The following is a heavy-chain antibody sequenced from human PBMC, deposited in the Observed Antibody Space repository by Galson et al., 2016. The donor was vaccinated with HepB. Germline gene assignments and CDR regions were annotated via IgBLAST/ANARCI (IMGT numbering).Heavy chain of an antibody. CDR1: GGTFRSYG. J-gene: IGHJ5*02. CDR2: IIPISGTT. Sequence: SVKVSCKASGGTFRSYGVSWVRQAPGQGLEWMGGIIPISGTTNYAQKFQGRVTINADESMSTAYMELKSLRSEDTAFYYCARSMMAAPNWFDPWGQGTLVTVSS. D-gene: IGHD6-6*01. V-gene: IGHV1-69*13. CDR3: ARSMMAAPNWFDP.